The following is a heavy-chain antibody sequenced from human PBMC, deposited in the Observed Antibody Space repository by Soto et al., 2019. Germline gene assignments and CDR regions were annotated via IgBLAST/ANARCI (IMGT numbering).Heavy chain of an antibody. D-gene: IGHD5-18*01. CDR1: GVTVSSNY. Sequence: EVQLVESGGGLVQPGGSLRLSCAASGVTVSSNYMSWVRQAPGKGLEWVSVIYSGGSTYYADSVKGRFTISRDNSKNTLYLQMNSLRAEDTAVYYCARNGDNYGGGYFDYWGQGTLVTVSS. V-gene: IGHV3-66*01. J-gene: IGHJ4*02. CDR3: ARNGDNYGGGYFDY. CDR2: IYSGGST.